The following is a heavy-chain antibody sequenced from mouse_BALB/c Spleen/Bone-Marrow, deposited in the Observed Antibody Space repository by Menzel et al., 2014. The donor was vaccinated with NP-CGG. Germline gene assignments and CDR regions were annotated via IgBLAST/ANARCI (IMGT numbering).Heavy chain of an antibody. J-gene: IGHJ2*01. CDR1: GFTFXDIY. CDR2: GRSKPNDYTT. D-gene: IGHD1-1*02. Sequence: EVKLMESGGGLVQPGGSLRLSCATSGFTFXDIYMEWVRQPPGKRLEWIATGRSKPNDYTTEYSASVKGRFIVSRDTSQSILYLQMNALRPEDTAIYYCARDGGYGRDNWGQGTTLTVSP. V-gene: IGHV7-1*02. CDR3: ARDGGYGRDN.